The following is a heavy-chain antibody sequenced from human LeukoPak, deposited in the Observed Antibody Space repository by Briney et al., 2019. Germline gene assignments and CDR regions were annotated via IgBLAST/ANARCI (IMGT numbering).Heavy chain of an antibody. CDR1: GYSISSGYY. J-gene: IGHJ3*02. V-gene: IGHV4-38-2*02. Sequence: TSETLSLTCTGSGYSISSGYYWGWIRQPPGKGLEWIGSIYHSGSTYYNLSLKSRVTLSVDTSKNQFSLKLSSVTAADTAVYYCARDPPGPAYYYDQIEDAFDIWGQGTMVTVSS. D-gene: IGHD3-22*01. CDR3: ARDPPGPAYYYDQIEDAFDI. CDR2: IYHSGST.